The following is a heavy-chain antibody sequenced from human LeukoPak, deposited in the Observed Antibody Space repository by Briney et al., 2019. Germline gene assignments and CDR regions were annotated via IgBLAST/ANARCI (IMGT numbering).Heavy chain of an antibody. V-gene: IGHV1-58*02. Sequence: GTSVKVSCKASGFTFTSSAMQWVRQARGQRLEWIGWIVVGSGNTNSAQKFQERVTITRDMYTSTAYMELSSLRSEDTAVYYCAAVLATYYYDSSGYYSENNWFDPWGQGTLVTVSS. J-gene: IGHJ5*02. D-gene: IGHD3-22*01. CDR3: AAVLATYYYDSSGYYSENNWFDP. CDR1: GFTFTSSA. CDR2: IVVGSGNT.